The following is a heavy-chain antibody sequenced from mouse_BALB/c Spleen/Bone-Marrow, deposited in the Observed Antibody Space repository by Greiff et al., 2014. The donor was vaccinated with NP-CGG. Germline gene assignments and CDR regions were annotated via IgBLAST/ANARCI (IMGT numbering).Heavy chain of an antibody. V-gene: IGHV5-6*01. CDR1: GFTFSSYG. CDR3: ARDFITTDAMDY. D-gene: IGHD1-1*01. J-gene: IGHJ4*01. CDR2: ISSGGSYT. Sequence: EVMLVESGGDLVKPGGPLKLSCAASGFTFSSYGMSWVRQTPDKRLEWVATISSGGSYTYYPDSVKGRFTISRDNAKNTLYLQMSSLKSEDTAMYYCARDFITTDAMDYWGQGTSVTVSS.